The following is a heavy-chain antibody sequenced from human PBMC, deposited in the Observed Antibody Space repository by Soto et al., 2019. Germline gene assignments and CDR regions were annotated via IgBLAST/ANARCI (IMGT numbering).Heavy chain of an antibody. D-gene: IGHD3-9*01. CDR3: ARDRDWAFDF. CDR1: GFTFSSYS. J-gene: IGHJ4*02. CDR2: ISSSSSYI. V-gene: IGHV3-21*05. Sequence: GGSLRLSCAASGFTFSSYSMNWVRQAPGKGLEWISYISSSSSYIYYADSVKGRFTISRDNAQNSLFLLMNSLRAEDSAIYYCARDRDWAFDFWGQGDLVTVSS.